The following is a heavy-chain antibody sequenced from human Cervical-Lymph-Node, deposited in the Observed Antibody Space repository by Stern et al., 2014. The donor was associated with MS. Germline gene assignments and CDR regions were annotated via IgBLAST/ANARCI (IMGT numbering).Heavy chain of an antibody. CDR1: RFTFSSYW. V-gene: IGHV3-74*02. CDR2: INSSGTPP. CDR3: AITSWGPFEN. Sequence: EVQLVESGGGLVQPGGSLRLSCAASRFTFSSYWMHWVRQTPGEGLVLVSRINSSGTPPNYADSVKGRVTISRDSAKNTLYLQMNSLRVEDTAMYYCAITSWGPFENWGQGALVTVSS. J-gene: IGHJ4*02. D-gene: IGHD3-16*01.